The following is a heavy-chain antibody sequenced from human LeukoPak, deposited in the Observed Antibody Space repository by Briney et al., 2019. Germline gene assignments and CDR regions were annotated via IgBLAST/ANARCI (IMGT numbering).Heavy chain of an antibody. D-gene: IGHD6-19*01. CDR3: AKELRSSGGYENFDY. Sequence: GGSLRLSCAASGFTFSSYAMSWVRQAPGKGLEWVSAISGSGGSTYYADSVKGRFAISRDNSKNTLYLQINSLRAEDTAVYYCAKELRSSGGYENFDYWGQGTLVTVSS. CDR2: ISGSGGST. J-gene: IGHJ4*02. CDR1: GFTFSSYA. V-gene: IGHV3-23*01.